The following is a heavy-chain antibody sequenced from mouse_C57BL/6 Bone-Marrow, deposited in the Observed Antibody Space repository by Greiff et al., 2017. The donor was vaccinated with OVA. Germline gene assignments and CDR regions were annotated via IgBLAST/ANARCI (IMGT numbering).Heavy chain of an antibody. CDR3: ARGGYYGSSGAMDY. CDR2: ISSGSSTI. CDR1: GFTFSDYG. J-gene: IGHJ4*01. V-gene: IGHV5-17*01. Sequence: EVQVVESGGGLVKPGGSLKLSCAASGFTFSDYGMHWVRQAPEKGLEWVAYISSGSSTIYYADTVKGRFTISRDNAKNTLFLQMTSLRSEDTAMYYCARGGYYGSSGAMDYWGQGTSVTVSS. D-gene: IGHD1-1*01.